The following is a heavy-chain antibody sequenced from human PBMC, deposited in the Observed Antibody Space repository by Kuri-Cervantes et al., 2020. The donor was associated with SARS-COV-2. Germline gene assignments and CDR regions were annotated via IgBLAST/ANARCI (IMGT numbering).Heavy chain of an antibody. D-gene: IGHD6-13*01. J-gene: IGHJ4*02. CDR3: ARDPTIAAAATNFGY. Sequence: ASVKVSCKASGYTFTGYYMHWVRQAPGQGLEWMGWINPNSGGTNYAQKFQGRVTMTRDTSISTAYMELSRLRSDDTAVYYCARDPTIAAAATNFGYWGQGTLVTVSS. CDR2: INPNSGGT. CDR1: GYTFTGYY. V-gene: IGHV1-2*02.